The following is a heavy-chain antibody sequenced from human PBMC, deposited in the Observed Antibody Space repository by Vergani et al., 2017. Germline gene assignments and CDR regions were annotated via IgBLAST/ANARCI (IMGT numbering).Heavy chain of an antibody. D-gene: IGHD4-23*01. J-gene: IGHJ3*01. CDR1: GGSISSRSHY. V-gene: IGHV4-39*02. CDR2: IYYTGSI. Sequence: QVRLQESGPGLVKPSETLSLTCIVSGGSISSRSHYWGWIRQAPGKGLEWIASIYYTGSIYYNPSLKSRVTISVDPSKNQFSLNLRSATASDTAIYFCARDNKQLRPRAFDLWGQGTMVTVSS. CDR3: ARDNKQLRPRAFDL.